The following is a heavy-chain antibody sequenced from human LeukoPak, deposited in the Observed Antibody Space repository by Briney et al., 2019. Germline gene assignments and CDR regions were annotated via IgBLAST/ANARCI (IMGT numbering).Heavy chain of an antibody. J-gene: IGHJ6*02. CDR3: ATWASYHDLDV. D-gene: IGHD1-26*01. Sequence: GGSLRLSCAASGMNFERYAMHWVRQRPGEGLEWVGVISADGKADHADAVKGRFTVSRDNSKDSLSLQMSSLRDEDTALYYCATWASYHDLDVWGQGTTVIVSS. CDR1: GMNFERYA. V-gene: IGHV3-43*02. CDR2: ISADGKA.